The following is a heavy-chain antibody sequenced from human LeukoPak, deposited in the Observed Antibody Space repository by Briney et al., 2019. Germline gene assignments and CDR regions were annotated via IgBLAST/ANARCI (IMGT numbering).Heavy chain of an antibody. CDR2: ISNSGNTI. CDR1: GFTVSGNY. J-gene: IGHJ4*02. V-gene: IGHV3-11*01. Sequence: GGSLRLSCAVSGFTVSGNYMSWVRQAPGKGLEWISYISNSGNTIYYADSVKGRFTISRDNAKNSVYLQMNSLRVEDTALYYCARSSWADFWGQGTLVTVSS. D-gene: IGHD7-27*01. CDR3: ARSSWADF.